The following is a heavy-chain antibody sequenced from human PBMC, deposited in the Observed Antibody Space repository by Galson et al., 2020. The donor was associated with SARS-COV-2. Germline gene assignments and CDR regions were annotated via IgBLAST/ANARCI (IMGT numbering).Heavy chain of an antibody. CDR2: IYYNGDT. Sequence: SETLSLTCTVSGGSISSGDYYWSWIRQPPGKGLEWIGYIYYNGDTYYNPSLKSRVTISLDTSKNQFSLKLSSVTAADTAIYYCARDPLYNGSSYWGPGTLVTVSS. CDR3: ARDPLYNGSSY. D-gene: IGHD1-26*01. CDR1: GGSISSGDYY. V-gene: IGHV4-30-4*08. J-gene: IGHJ4*02.